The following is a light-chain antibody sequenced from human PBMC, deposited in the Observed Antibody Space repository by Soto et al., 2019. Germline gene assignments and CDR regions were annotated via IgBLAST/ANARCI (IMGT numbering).Light chain of an antibody. CDR3: AAWYASLNGQV. CDR2: YDD. Sequence: QSVLTQPPSVSEAPRQRVTISCSGSSSNIGNNAVHWYQQLPGKAPKLLIYYDDLLPSGVSDRFSGSKSGTSASLAISGRQCEDEADYYCAAWYASLNGQVFGGGTKLTV. CDR1: SSNIGNNA. V-gene: IGLV1-36*01. J-gene: IGLJ3*02.